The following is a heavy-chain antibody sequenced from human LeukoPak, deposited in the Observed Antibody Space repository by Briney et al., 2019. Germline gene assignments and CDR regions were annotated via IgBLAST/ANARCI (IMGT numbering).Heavy chain of an antibody. CDR3: ARDKHYYGSGSYDPGDY. D-gene: IGHD3-10*01. J-gene: IGHJ4*02. V-gene: IGHV1-2*02. Sequence: ASVKVSCKTSGGTFRSHIFSWVRQAPGQGLEWMGWINPNSGGTNYAQKFQGRVTMTRDTSISTAYMELSRLRSDDTAVYYCARDKHYYGSGSYDPGDYWGQGTLVTVSS. CDR1: GGTFRSHI. CDR2: INPNSGGT.